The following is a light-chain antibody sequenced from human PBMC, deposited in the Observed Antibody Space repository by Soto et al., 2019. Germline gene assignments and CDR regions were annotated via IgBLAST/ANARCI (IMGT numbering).Light chain of an antibody. CDR3: QQYDSLSLT. CDR2: KAS. Sequence: DIQMTQSPSTLSASVGDRVTITCRASQSISSWLAWYQQKPGKAPKLLIQKASSLESGVPSRFSGSGSGTEFTLTISSLQPDDFATYYCQQYDSLSLTFGGGTKVEIK. J-gene: IGKJ4*01. CDR1: QSISSW. V-gene: IGKV1-5*03.